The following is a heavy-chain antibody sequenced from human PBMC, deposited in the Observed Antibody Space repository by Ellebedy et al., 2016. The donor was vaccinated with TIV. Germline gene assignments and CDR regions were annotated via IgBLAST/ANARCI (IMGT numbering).Heavy chain of an antibody. CDR1: GFTFSSYD. CDR3: ARVRFGDTAVDY. J-gene: IGHJ4*03. Sequence: GGSLRLSCAASGFTFSSYDMHWVRQGTGNGLEWVSAIGTAGSTYYPGSVKGRFTISRENAKNALYLQITSVRAEDTAVYYCARVRFGDTAVDYWGQGTLVTVSS. V-gene: IGHV3-13*01. D-gene: IGHD2-21*01. CDR2: IGTAGST.